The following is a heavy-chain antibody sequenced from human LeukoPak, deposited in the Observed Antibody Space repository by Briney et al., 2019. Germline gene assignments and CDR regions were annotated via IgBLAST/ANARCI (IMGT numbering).Heavy chain of an antibody. CDR2: ISSGGTP. CDR3: ANGDTDTMLFDY. Sequence: PGGSLRLSCAASGFTLSNYAMNWVRQAPGKGLEWVSGISSGGTPYYADSVKGRCTISRDNSKNTLYLQMNSLRAEDTAVYYCANGDTDTMLFDYWGQGTLVTVSS. D-gene: IGHD3-10*01. J-gene: IGHJ4*02. CDR1: GFTLSNYA. V-gene: IGHV3-23*01.